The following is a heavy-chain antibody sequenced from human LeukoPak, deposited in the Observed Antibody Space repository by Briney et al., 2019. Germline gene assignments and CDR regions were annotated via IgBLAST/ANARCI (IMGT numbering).Heavy chain of an antibody. V-gene: IGHV1-2*02. CDR1: GYTFTCYY. CDR3: ARVDSSGYYYGNYFDY. CDR2: INPNSGGT. J-gene: IGHJ4*02. Sequence: ASVKVSCKASGYTFTCYYMHWVRHAPGQGLEWMGWINPNSGGTNYAQKFQGRVTMTRDTSISTAYMELSRLRSDDTAVYYCARVDSSGYYYGNYFDYWGQGTLVTVSS. D-gene: IGHD3-22*01.